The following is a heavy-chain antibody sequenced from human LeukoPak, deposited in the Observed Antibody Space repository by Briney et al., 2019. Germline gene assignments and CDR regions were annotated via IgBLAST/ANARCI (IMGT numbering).Heavy chain of an antibody. CDR3: AREGGITVAGKFDS. Sequence: PGGSLRLSCAASGFTVSSNYMSWVRQAPGKGLEWVSVIYSGGSTYYADSVKGRFTISRDNSKNTLYLQMNSLRAEDTAVYYCAREGGITVAGKFDSWGQGTLVTVSS. V-gene: IGHV3-66*01. CDR2: IYSGGST. CDR1: GFTVSSNY. D-gene: IGHD6-19*01. J-gene: IGHJ4*02.